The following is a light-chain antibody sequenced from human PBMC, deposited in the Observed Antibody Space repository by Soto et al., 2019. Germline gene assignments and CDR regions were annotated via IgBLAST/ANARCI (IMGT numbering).Light chain of an antibody. CDR1: QSVSNSY. CDR3: QQYNPPLT. Sequence: EIALTQSPGTLSKSPGERATLSCRASQSVSNSYLAWYQQKPGQAPRLLVYGASSRATGIPDRFSGSGSGTDFTLTISRLEPEDFAVYYCQQYNPPLTFGGGTKVDIK. J-gene: IGKJ4*01. V-gene: IGKV3-20*01. CDR2: GAS.